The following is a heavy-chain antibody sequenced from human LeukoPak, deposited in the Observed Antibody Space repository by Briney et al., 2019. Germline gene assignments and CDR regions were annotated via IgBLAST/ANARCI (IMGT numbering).Heavy chain of an antibody. CDR1: GYSFTSYW. J-gene: IGHJ4*02. CDR3: ARHLSRGSVSFDY. Sequence: GESLKISCKGSGYSFTSYWIGWVRQMPGKGLEWMGIIYPGDSDTRYSPSFQGQVTISADKSISTAYLQWSSLKASDTVMYYCARHLSRGSVSFDYWGQGTLVTVST. CDR2: IYPGDSDT. D-gene: IGHD3-10*01. V-gene: IGHV5-51*01.